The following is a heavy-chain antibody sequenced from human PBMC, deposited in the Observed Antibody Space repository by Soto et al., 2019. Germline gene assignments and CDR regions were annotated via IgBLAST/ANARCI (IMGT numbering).Heavy chain of an antibody. Sequence: SGGSLRLSCAASGFTFTDYAMSWVRQAPGMGLEWVSAIGSSGGRTYYADSVKGRFTISRDISKNTLYLQMNSLRADDTAVYYCTKGLRSGSDSRLFDPWGQGTLVTVSS. D-gene: IGHD3-3*01. CDR2: IGSSGGRT. V-gene: IGHV3-23*01. CDR1: GFTFTDYA. J-gene: IGHJ5*02. CDR3: TKGLRSGSDSRLFDP.